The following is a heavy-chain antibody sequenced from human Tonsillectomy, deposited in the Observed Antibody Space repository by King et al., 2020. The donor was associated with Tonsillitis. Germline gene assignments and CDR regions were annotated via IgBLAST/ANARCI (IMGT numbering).Heavy chain of an antibody. CDR3: AKDXXTTGTXGWFXP. J-gene: IGHJ5*02. V-gene: IGHV3-30*02. D-gene: IGHD1-1*01. CDR1: GFTFSSYG. CDR2: IRYDGSNK. Sequence: QLVQSGGGVVQPGGSLRLSCAASGFTFSSYGMHWVRQAPGKGLEWVAFIRYDGSNKYYADSVKGRFTISRDNSKNTLYLQMNSLRAEDTAVYYCAKDXXTTGTXGWFXPWGQXTLVTVSS.